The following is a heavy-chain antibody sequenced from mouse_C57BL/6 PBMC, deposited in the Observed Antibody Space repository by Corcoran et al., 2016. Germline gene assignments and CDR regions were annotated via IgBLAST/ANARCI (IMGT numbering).Heavy chain of an antibody. CDR2: INPNNGGT. Sequence: VQLQQYGPELVKPGASVKISCKASGYTFTDYYMNWVKQSHGKSLEWIGDINPNNGGTSYNQKFKGKATLTVDKSSSTAYMELRSLTSEDSAVYYCARWLPFAYWGQGTLVTVSA. V-gene: IGHV1-26*01. CDR1: GYTFTDYY. CDR3: ARWLPFAY. J-gene: IGHJ3*01.